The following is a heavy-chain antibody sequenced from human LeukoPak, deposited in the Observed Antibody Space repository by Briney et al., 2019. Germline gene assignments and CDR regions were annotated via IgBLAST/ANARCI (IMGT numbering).Heavy chain of an antibody. Sequence: SETLSLTCTVSGGSISSYYWSWIRQPAGKGLEWIGRIYASGGTNYNPSLKSRVTMSVDTSKNQFSLKLSSVTAADTAVYYCARGWVDSYGSEGMDVWGQGTTVTASS. J-gene: IGHJ6*02. CDR1: GGSISSYY. CDR3: ARGWVDSYGSEGMDV. V-gene: IGHV4-4*07. D-gene: IGHD5-18*01. CDR2: IYASGGT.